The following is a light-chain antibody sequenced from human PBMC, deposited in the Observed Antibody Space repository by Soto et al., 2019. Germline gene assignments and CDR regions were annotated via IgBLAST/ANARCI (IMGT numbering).Light chain of an antibody. CDR3: QQYGSSPWT. CDR1: QSVSRY. CDR2: GAS. V-gene: IGKV3-20*01. J-gene: IGKJ1*01. Sequence: EIVLTQSPGTLSLSPGERATLSCRASQSVSRYLAWYQKKPGQAPRVLIYGASSRATGIPDRFSGSGSGTDFTLTISRLEPEDFAVYYCQQYGSSPWTFGQGTKVEIK.